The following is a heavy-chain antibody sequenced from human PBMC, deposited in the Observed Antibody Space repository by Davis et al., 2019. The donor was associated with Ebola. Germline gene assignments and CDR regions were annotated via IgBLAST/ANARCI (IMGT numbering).Heavy chain of an antibody. Sequence: GGSLRLSCAASGGTFSSYAISWVRQAPGQGLEWMGGIIPILVTANYAQKFQGRVTITADKSTSTAYMELSSLRSEDTAVYYCARDSLVGAAGIWGQGTMVTVSS. CDR1: GGTFSSYA. CDR2: IIPILVTA. J-gene: IGHJ3*02. V-gene: IGHV1-69*06. CDR3: ARDSLVGAAGI. D-gene: IGHD1-26*01.